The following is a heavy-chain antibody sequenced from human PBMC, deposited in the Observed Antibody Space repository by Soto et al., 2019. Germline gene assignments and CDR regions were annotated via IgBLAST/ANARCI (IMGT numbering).Heavy chain of an antibody. Sequence: QVQLVESGGGVVQPGRSLRLSCAASGFTFSSYGMHWVRQAPGKGLEWVAVLWYDGSNKYYADSVKGRFTISRDNSKNTLYLEMNSLRAEDTAVYYCARYSLYSSGWLRYWGQGTLVTVSS. V-gene: IGHV3-33*01. D-gene: IGHD6-19*01. CDR2: LWYDGSNK. CDR3: ARYSLYSSGWLRY. CDR1: GFTFSSYG. J-gene: IGHJ4*02.